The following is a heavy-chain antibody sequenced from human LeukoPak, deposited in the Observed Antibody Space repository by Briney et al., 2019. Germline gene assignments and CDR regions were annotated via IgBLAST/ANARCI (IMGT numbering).Heavy chain of an antibody. V-gene: IGHV3-74*01. CDR1: GFTFGGYW. D-gene: IGHD3-9*01. CDR3: VRDSTRYVPDY. CDR2: VNSDGSST. Sequence: GGSLGLSCAASGFTFGGYWMYWVRQAPGKGLVWVSRVNSDGSSTAYADSVKGRFIISRDNAKGTLYLQTNSLTVEDTAVYYCVRDSTRYVPDYWGQGTLVTVSS. J-gene: IGHJ4*02.